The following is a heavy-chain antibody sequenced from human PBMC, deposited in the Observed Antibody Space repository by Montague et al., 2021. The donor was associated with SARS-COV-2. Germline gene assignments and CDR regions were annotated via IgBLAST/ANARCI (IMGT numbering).Heavy chain of an antibody. Sequence: SLRLSCAASGFTFSNYDMNWVRQAPGKGPEWISYLSTSAYTTSYAGSVKGRFTISRDNGENSLYLQMNSLRVEDTAVYYCTRDYRSIVGDGLDIWGQGTKVTVSS. D-gene: IGHD3-16*02. CDR2: LSTSAYTT. CDR1: GFTFSNYD. CDR3: TRDYRSIVGDGLDI. J-gene: IGHJ3*02. V-gene: IGHV3-48*03.